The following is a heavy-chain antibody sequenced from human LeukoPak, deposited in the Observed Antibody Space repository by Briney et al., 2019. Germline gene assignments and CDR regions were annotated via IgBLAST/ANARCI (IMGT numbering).Heavy chain of an antibody. D-gene: IGHD2-2*01. V-gene: IGHV4-30-4*01. CDR1: GGSISSGDYY. J-gene: IGHJ6*04. Sequence: SETLSLTCTVSGGSISSGDYYWSWIRQPPGKGLEWIGYIYYSGSPYYNPSVKSRVSISVCTNKNQTTLRLSSVTVADTAVYYCARDKYQMLSYYYGMDVWGKGTTVTVSS. CDR2: IYYSGSP. CDR3: ARDKYQMLSYYYGMDV.